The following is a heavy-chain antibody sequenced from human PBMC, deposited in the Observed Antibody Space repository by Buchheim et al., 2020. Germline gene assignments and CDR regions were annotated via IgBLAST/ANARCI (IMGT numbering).Heavy chain of an antibody. CDR3: AKDRTAMLAHDKWFDP. J-gene: IGHJ5*02. CDR2: IGGSGDNT. Sequence: EVLLLESGGGLVQPGGSLRLSCAASGFTFSSYAMSWVRQAPGKGLEWVSAIGGSGDNTWYADSVKGRFTVSRDNSKNTLYLQMSSLRAEDTAIYYCAKDRTAMLAHDKWFDPWGQGTL. V-gene: IGHV3-23*01. D-gene: IGHD2-2*01. CDR1: GFTFSSYA.